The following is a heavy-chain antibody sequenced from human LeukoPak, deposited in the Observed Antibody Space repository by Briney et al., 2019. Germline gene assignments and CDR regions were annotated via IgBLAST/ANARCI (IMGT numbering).Heavy chain of an antibody. J-gene: IGHJ4*02. Sequence: ASVKVSCKASGGTFSSYAISWVRQAPGQGLEWMGGIIPIFGTANYAQKFQGRVTITTDESTSTAYMELGSLRSEDTAVYYCAARTPTVTHEGDYWGQGTLVTVSS. CDR1: GGTFSSYA. V-gene: IGHV1-69*05. CDR2: IIPIFGTA. D-gene: IGHD4-11*01. CDR3: AARTPTVTHEGDY.